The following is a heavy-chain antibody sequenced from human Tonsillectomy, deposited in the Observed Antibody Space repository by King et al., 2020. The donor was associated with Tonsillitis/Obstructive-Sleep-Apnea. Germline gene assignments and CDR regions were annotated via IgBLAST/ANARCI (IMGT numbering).Heavy chain of an antibody. CDR1: GYTFTSYG. D-gene: IGHD3-3*01. CDR2: ISAFNGNT. V-gene: IGHV1-18*01. J-gene: IGHJ6*03. CDR3: AREAVLDFWSGPSLNYYFYYMDV. Sequence: QLVQSGAEVRKPGASVKVSCQASGYTFTSYGITWVRQAPGQGLEWMGWISAFNGNTNYTQKLQGRVTMTTDTSTSTAYMELRSLRSDDTAVYYCAREAVLDFWSGPSLNYYFYYMDVWGKGTTVTVSS.